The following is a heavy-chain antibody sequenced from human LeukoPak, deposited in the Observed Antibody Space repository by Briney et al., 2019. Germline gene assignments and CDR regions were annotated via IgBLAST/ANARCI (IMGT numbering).Heavy chain of an antibody. D-gene: IGHD6-13*01. CDR2: IYHSGST. J-gene: IGHJ5*02. V-gene: IGHV4-4*02. CDR1: GGSISSSNW. CDR3: ASRIAAAGPKNWFDP. Sequence: SETLSLTCAVSGGSISSSNWWSWVRQPPGKGLEWIGEIYHSGSTNYNPSLKSRVTISVDKSKNQFSLKLSSVTAADTAVYYCASRIAAAGPKNWFDPWGQGTLVTVSS.